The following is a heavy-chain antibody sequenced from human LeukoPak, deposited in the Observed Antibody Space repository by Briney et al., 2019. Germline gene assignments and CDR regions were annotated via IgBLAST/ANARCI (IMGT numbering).Heavy chain of an antibody. V-gene: IGHV3-21*01. CDR1: GFTFSSYS. CDR2: ISSSSSYI. CDR3: ARDRVTMVRGVPYYYYYGMDV. D-gene: IGHD3-10*01. J-gene: IGHJ6*04. Sequence: GGSLRLSCAASGFTFSSYSMNWVRQAPGKGPEWVSSISSSSSYIYYADSVKGRFTISRDNAKNSLYLQMNSLRAEDTAVYYCARDRVTMVRGVPYYYYYGMDVWGKGTTVTVSS.